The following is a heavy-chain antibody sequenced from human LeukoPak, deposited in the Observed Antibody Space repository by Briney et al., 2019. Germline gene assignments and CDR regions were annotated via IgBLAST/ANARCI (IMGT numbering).Heavy chain of an antibody. V-gene: IGHV4-30-4*08. CDR3: ARDLVYLAALEY. CDR1: GGSISSGDYY. D-gene: IGHD1-14*01. J-gene: IGHJ4*02. Sequence: PSETLSLTCTVSGGSISSGDYYWSWIRQPPGKGLEWIGYIYYSGSTYYNPSLKSRVTISVDTSKNQFSLKLSSVTAADTAVYYCARDLVYLAALEYWGQGTLVTVSS. CDR2: IYYSGST.